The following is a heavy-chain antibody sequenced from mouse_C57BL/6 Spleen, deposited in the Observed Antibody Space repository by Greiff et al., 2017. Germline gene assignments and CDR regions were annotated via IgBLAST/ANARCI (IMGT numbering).Heavy chain of an antibody. CDR2: IDPENGDT. CDR3: TTDYRGPYWYFDV. J-gene: IGHJ1*03. D-gene: IGHD2-14*01. V-gene: IGHV14-4*01. Sequence: VQLQQSGAELVRPGASVKLSCTASGFNITDDYMHWVKQRPEQGLEWIGWIDPENGDTEYASKFQGKATITADTSSNTAYLQLSSLTSEDTAVYGCTTDYRGPYWYFDVWGTGTTVTVSS. CDR1: GFNITDDY.